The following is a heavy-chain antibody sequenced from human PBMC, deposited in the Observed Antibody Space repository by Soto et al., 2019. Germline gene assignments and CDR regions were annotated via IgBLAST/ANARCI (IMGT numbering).Heavy chain of an antibody. J-gene: IGHJ5*02. V-gene: IGHV1-18*01. Sequence: QVHLVQSGVEVKPPGASVKVSCQTSGYTFFTYDISWVRQAPGQGLEWMGWISTYRGDTKYAQKFQGRVTMTKETSTTTAYLELRSLRSDDTAVYYCARHHGPTTSENWFDPWGQGTLVTVSS. CDR1: GYTFFTYD. CDR2: ISTYRGDT. CDR3: ARHHGPTTSENWFDP. D-gene: IGHD5-12*01.